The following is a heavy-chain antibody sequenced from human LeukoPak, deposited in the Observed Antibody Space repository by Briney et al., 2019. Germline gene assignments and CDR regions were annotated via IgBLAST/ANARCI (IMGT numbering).Heavy chain of an antibody. D-gene: IGHD4-11*01. J-gene: IGHJ6*04. CDR2: ISSSSSYI. CDR3: ARDGGLGDDYSTQDV. V-gene: IGHV3-21*01. Sequence: GGSLRLSCAASGFTFSSYSMNWVRQAPGKGLEWVSSISSSSSYIYYADSVKGRFTISRDNAKNSLYLQMNSLRAEDTAVYYCARDGGLGDDYSTQDVWGKGTTVTVSS. CDR1: GFTFSSYS.